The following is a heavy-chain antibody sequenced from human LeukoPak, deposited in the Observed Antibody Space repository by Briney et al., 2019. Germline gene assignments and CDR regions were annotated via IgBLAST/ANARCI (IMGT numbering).Heavy chain of an antibody. CDR1: GYSISSGYY. J-gene: IGHJ4*02. Sequence: SETLSLTCTVSGYSISSGYYWGWIRQPPGKGLEWIGSIYHSGTTYCDPSLKSRVTISVDTSKNQFSLKLSSVTAADTAVYYCARAGEEDSSGYFDYWGRGTLVTVSS. D-gene: IGHD3-22*01. CDR3: ARAGEEDSSGYFDY. V-gene: IGHV4-38-2*02. CDR2: IYHSGTT.